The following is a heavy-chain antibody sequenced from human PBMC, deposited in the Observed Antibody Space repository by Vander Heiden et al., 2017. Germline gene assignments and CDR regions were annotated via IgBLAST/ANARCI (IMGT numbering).Heavy chain of an antibody. V-gene: IGHV3-23*01. Sequence: GGSLRLSCAASGFTFSGYTMSWVRQTPTRGLEWVSSISVSGDGTSYADSLEGRFTISRDNSKDTLYLHMNSLRAEDTAVYYCAKSHEAGVRGVFEYWGQGTLVIVSS. CDR2: ISVSGDGT. D-gene: IGHD3-10*01. CDR3: AKSHEAGVRGVFEY. CDR1: GFTFSGYT. J-gene: IGHJ4*02.